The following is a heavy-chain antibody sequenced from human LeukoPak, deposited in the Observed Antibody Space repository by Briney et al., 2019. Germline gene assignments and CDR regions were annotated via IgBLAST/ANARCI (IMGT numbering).Heavy chain of an antibody. J-gene: IGHJ4*02. V-gene: IGHV3-23*01. Sequence: QPGGSLRLSCAASGFIFSSYAMSWVRQAPGKGMEWVSTISASGGSTHYADSVKGRFTISRDNSKNTVYLQMNSLRAEDTAVYYCAKDRSSINDVCHGDFDYWGQGTLVTVSS. CDR3: AKDRSSINDVCHGDFDY. CDR1: GFIFSSYA. CDR2: ISASGGST. D-gene: IGHD2-8*01.